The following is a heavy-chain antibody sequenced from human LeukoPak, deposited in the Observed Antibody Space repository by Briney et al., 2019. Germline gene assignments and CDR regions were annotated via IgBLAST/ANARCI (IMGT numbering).Heavy chain of an antibody. D-gene: IGHD7-27*01. Sequence: SETLSLTCTVSSGSISTSNYYWGWVRQPPGKGLEWIGYVCYSGSTEYNPSLRSRVTISLEMSKQQFSLNLTSVTAADTAVYYCASNTGTVFDYWGQGALVTVSS. J-gene: IGHJ4*02. CDR1: SGSISTSNYY. V-gene: IGHV4-61*05. CDR3: ASNTGTVFDY. CDR2: VCYSGST.